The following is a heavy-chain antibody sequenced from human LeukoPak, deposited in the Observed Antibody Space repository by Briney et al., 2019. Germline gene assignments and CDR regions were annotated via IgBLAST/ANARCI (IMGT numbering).Heavy chain of an antibody. D-gene: IGHD1-14*01. V-gene: IGHV3-74*01. CDR3: ARSNQADDY. J-gene: IGHJ4*02. CDR2: INPGGSSI. CDR1: GFTFSSYW. Sequence: PGGSLRLSFAASGFTFSSYWMHWARQVPGKGLVWVSRINPGGSSIAYADSVKGRFTISRDNAKNTLYLQMDSLRAEDTAVYYCARSNQADDYWGQGTLVTVSS.